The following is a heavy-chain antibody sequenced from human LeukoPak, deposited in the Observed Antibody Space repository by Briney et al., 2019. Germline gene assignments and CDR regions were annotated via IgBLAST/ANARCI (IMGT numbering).Heavy chain of an antibody. CDR2: ISTTSTYI. CDR1: GFTFSTYF. Sequence: NPGGSLRLSCAASGFTFSTYFMNWVRQAPGRGLEWVSSISTTSTYIYYADSVKGRFTISRDNAKNSLYLQMNGLRAEDTAVYYCARDESPRYYDNNDYYPDAFDIWGRGTMVTVSS. CDR3: ARDESPRYYDNNDYYPDAFDI. J-gene: IGHJ3*02. D-gene: IGHD3-22*01. V-gene: IGHV3-21*01.